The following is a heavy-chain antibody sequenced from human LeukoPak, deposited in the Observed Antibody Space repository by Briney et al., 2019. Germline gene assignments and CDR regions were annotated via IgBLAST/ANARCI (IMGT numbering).Heavy chain of an antibody. V-gene: IGHV1-8*03. CDR2: MNPNSGNT. Sequence: ASVKVSCKASGYTFTSYDINWVRQATGQGLGWMGWMNPNSGNTGYAQKFQGRVTITRNTSISTAYMELSSLRSEDTAVYYCARSVYGSGSYYHDYWGQGTLVTVSS. J-gene: IGHJ4*02. D-gene: IGHD3-10*01. CDR1: GYTFTSYD. CDR3: ARSVYGSGSYYHDY.